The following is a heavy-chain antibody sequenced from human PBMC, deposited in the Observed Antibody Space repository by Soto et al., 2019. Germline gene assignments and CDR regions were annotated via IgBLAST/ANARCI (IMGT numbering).Heavy chain of an antibody. CDR1: GYTFTNND. CDR2: INPKTGDT. J-gene: IGHJ4*02. CDR3: ARDKSGIGYGDFDY. D-gene: IGHD1-26*01. Sequence: SVKVSCKASGYTFTNNDVSWVRQATGQGLEWMGWINPKTGDTTYAQKFQGRVTLTRDTSIRTAYMELGRLGSDDTAVYYCARDKSGIGYGDFDYWVQGTLVT. V-gene: IGHV1-2*02.